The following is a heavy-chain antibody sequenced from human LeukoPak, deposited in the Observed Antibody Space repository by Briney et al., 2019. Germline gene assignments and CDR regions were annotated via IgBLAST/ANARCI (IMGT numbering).Heavy chain of an antibody. D-gene: IGHD3-22*01. V-gene: IGHV3-23*01. CDR1: GFTFSSYA. Sequence: GGSLRLSCAASGFTFSSYAMSWDRQAPGKGLEWVSAISGSGGGTYYADSVKGRFTISRDNSKNTLYLQMNSLRAEDTAVYYCAMGSSGYYNLYFDYWGQGTLVTVSS. CDR2: ISGSGGGT. CDR3: AMGSSGYYNLYFDY. J-gene: IGHJ4*02.